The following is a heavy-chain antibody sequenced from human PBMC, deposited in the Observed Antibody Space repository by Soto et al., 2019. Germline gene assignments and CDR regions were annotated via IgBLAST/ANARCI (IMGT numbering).Heavy chain of an antibody. CDR3: AKDPGYDSSYLDY. D-gene: IGHD3-10*01. CDR1: GFTFSNYA. V-gene: IGHV3-23*01. CDR2: IRGSGGST. J-gene: IGHJ4*02. Sequence: GGSLRLSCAASGFTFSNYAMSWVRQAPGKGLEWVSAIRGSGGSTHYADSVKGRFTISRDISKNTLYLQMNSLRAEDTAVYYCAKDPGYDSSYLDYLGQGTLVTVSS.